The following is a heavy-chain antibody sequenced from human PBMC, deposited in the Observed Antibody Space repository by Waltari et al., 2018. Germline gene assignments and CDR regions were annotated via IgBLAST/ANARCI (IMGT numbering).Heavy chain of an antibody. CDR2: ISYTGAT. J-gene: IGHJ3*01. V-gene: IGHV4-39*01. CDR1: GGSITRSRHY. Sequence: QLQLQESGPGLVKPSETLSLTCSVSGGSITRSRHYWGWIRQPPGQGLEWIGTISYTGATYSSPSLNSRVTVSRDTSKNQLSLTLGSVTASDTAVYYCATYIGASVGTAAFDVWGQGAMVTVSS. D-gene: IGHD5-12*01. CDR3: ATYIGASVGTAAFDV.